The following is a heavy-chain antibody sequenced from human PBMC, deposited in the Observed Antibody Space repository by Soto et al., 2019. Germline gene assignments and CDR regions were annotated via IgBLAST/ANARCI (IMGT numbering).Heavy chain of an antibody. J-gene: IGHJ4*02. V-gene: IGHV3-23*01. D-gene: IGHD3-10*01. CDR1: GFTFSSYA. CDR2: ISGSGGST. Sequence: GGSLRLSCAASGFTFSSYAMSWVRQAPGKGLEWVSAISGSGGSTYYADSVKGRFTISRDYSKNLLYLQMNSLRAEDTAVYYCAIDSFIRITMVLTPSDYWGQGTLVTVSS. CDR3: AIDSFIRITMVLTPSDY.